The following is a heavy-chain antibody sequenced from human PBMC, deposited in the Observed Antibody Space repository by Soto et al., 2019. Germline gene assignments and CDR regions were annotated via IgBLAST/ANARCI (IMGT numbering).Heavy chain of an antibody. CDR1: GYTFSNYD. D-gene: IGHD2-15*01. Sequence: QVQLVQSGAEVKKPGASVKVSCKASGYTFSNYDISWVRQAPGQGLEWMGWISAYNGNTDYAQKLQGRVTMTTDTSTSTAYMGLRSLRSDDTAVYYCAGGFRVVGTRWWFDPWGQGTLVTVSS. V-gene: IGHV1-18*01. CDR2: ISAYNGNT. J-gene: IGHJ5*02. CDR3: AGGFRVVGTRWWFDP.